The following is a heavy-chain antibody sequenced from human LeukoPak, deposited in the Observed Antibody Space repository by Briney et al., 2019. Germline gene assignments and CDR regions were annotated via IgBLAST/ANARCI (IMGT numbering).Heavy chain of an antibody. J-gene: IGHJ4*02. V-gene: IGHV4-34*01. CDR3: ARERYGGNYYFDY. CDR1: GGSFSGYY. D-gene: IGHD4-23*01. Sequence: SETLSLTCAVYGGSFSGYYWSWIRQPPGKGLEWIGEINHSGSTNYNPSLKSRVTISVDTSKSQFSLKLSSVTAADTAVYYCARERYGGNYYFDYWGQGTLVTVSS. CDR2: INHSGST.